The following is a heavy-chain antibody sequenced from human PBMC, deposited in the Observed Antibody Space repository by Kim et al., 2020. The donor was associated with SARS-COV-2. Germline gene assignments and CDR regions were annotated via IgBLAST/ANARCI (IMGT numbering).Heavy chain of an antibody. CDR1: GFTVSSNY. V-gene: IGHV3-66*02. Sequence: GGSLRLSCAASGFTVSSNYMSWVRQAPGKGLEWVSVIYSGGSTYYADSVKGRFTISRDNSKNTLYLRMNSLRAEDTAVYYCARDSVSSLQYYYYGMDVSGQGTTVTVSS. J-gene: IGHJ6*02. CDR2: IYSGGST. D-gene: IGHD6-13*01. CDR3: ARDSVSSLQYYYYGMDV.